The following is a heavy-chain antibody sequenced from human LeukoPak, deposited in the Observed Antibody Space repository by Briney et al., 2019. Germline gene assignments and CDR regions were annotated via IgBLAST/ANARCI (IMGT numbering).Heavy chain of an antibody. CDR2: ITSSSSHI. CDR1: GFTFDDYA. Sequence: GGSLRLSCAASGFTFDDYAMHWVRQAPGKGLEWVSSITSSSSHIYYIDSVKGRFTISRDNAKDSLFLQMDSLRAEDTAVYYCARVERHFGGSTWPRLDHWGQGTPVTVSS. D-gene: IGHD2-15*01. V-gene: IGHV3-21*01. CDR3: ARVERHFGGSTWPRLDH. J-gene: IGHJ4*02.